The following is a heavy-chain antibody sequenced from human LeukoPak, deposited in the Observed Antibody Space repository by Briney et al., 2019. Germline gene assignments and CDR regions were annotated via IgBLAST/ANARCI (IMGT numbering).Heavy chain of an antibody. Sequence: ASVRVSCKASGFSFSSYGFSWVRQAPGQGLEWMGWISAYNGKTNYAQKFQGRVTMTTDTSTTTVYMDLRSLRSDDTAVYFCARGGALTSFDSWGQGTLITFAS. CDR3: ARGGALTSFDS. V-gene: IGHV1-18*01. CDR2: ISAYNGKT. J-gene: IGHJ4*02. D-gene: IGHD1-26*01. CDR1: GFSFSSYG.